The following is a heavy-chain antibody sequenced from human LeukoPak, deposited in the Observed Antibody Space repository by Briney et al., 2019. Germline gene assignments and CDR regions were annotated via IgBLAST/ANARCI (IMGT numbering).Heavy chain of an antibody. D-gene: IGHD3-22*01. V-gene: IGHV3-21*04. CDR2: ISGSTTDI. Sequence: LGGSLRLSCAASGFTFTAYTINWVRQAPGKGLEWVSYISGSTTDIYYADSVKGRFTISRDNSKNTLYLQMNSLRAEDTAVYYCAKVPYYYDSSGYYGFGAFDIWGQGTMVTVSS. CDR1: GFTFTAYT. CDR3: AKVPYYYDSSGYYGFGAFDI. J-gene: IGHJ3*02.